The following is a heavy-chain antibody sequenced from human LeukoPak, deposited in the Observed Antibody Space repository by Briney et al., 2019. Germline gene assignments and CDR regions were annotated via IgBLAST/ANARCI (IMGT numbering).Heavy chain of an antibody. CDR1: GYTFTSYD. D-gene: IGHD2/OR15-2a*01. CDR3: ARVVNSLWFDP. J-gene: IGHJ5*02. Sequence: ASVKVSCKASGYTFTSYDFNWVRQATGQRPEWMGWMSPNSGDTGYAQKFQDRVTMTRNTSISTAYMELSSLRSDDTAVYYCARVVNSLWFDPWGQGTLVTVSS. V-gene: IGHV1-8*01. CDR2: MSPNSGDT.